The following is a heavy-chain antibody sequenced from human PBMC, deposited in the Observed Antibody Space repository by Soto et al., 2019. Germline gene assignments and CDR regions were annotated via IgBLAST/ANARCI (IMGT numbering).Heavy chain of an antibody. CDR3: ARDVDADFRTDFDY. V-gene: IGHV3-48*04. CDR1: GFTFSSYA. CDR2: ISGNGEII. J-gene: IGHJ4*02. D-gene: IGHD4-17*01. Sequence: GGSLRLSCAASGFTFSSYAIHWIRRAPGKGLEWISYISGNGEIIQYAASARGRFTISRDNAENSVYLEMDSLRAEDTALYYCARDVDADFRTDFDYWGRGTLVTVSS.